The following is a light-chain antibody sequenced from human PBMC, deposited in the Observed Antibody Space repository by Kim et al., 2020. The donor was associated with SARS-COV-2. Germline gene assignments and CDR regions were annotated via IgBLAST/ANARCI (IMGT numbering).Light chain of an antibody. V-gene: IGKV3-11*01. J-gene: IGKJ3*01. Sequence: IVLTQSPATLSLSPGERATLSCRASQSVSGLLAWYQQKPGQAPRLLIYDASNRATGIPARFSGSGSGTDFTLTISSLEPEDFVVYYCQQRSSWPRVTFGPGTKVDIK. CDR2: DAS. CDR1: QSVSGL. CDR3: QQRSSWPRVT.